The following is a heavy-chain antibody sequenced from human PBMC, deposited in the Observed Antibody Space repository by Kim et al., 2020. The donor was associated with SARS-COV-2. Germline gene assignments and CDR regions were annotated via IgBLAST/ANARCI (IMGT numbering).Heavy chain of an antibody. Sequence: SETLSLTCDVSGASISSGSYSWSWIRQPPGQGLEWIASIYQSGGTYYNPSLKSRVTISVDRSKNQFSLTLSSVTAADTAVYLCARGPYSVYFDYWGQGTL. D-gene: IGHD4-4*01. V-gene: IGHV4-30-2*01. CDR2: IYQSGGT. CDR1: GASISSGSYS. J-gene: IGHJ4*02. CDR3: ARGPYSVYFDY.